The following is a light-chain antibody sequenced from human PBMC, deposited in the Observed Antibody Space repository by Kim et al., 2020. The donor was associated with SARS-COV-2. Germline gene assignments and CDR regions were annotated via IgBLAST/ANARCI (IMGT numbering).Light chain of an antibody. CDR2: DDK. Sequence: ALGQTVSITCKGDSLSSYYSAWYQQQPGQAPVIVLNDDKNRPSGIPARLSCSSSGNTAALTITGAKAEDEDDYYCNSRDSSSNNYVFGGGTQVTVL. CDR1: SLSSYY. V-gene: IGLV3-19*01. J-gene: IGLJ1*01. CDR3: NSRDSSSNNYV.